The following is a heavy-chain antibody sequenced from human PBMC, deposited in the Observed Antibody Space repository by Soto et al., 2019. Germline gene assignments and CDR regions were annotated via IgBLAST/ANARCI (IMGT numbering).Heavy chain of an antibody. CDR1: GFTFSSYD. CDR2: IGTAGDT. D-gene: IGHD3-10*01. Sequence: EVQLVESGGGLVQPGGSLRLSCAASGFTFSSYDMHWVRQATGKGLEWVSAIGTAGDTYYPGSVKGRFTISRANAKNSLYLQMNSLRAGDTAAYYCARGPYGSGSPIAPYYFVYWGQGTLVTVSS. V-gene: IGHV3-13*01. J-gene: IGHJ4*02. CDR3: ARGPYGSGSPIAPYYFVY.